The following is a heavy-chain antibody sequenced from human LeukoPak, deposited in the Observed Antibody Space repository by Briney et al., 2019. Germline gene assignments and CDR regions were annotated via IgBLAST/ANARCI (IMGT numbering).Heavy chain of an antibody. J-gene: IGHJ4*02. CDR3: ARDAASLWAVAGTDFDY. CDR2: INTNTGNP. CDR1: GYTFTSYA. D-gene: IGHD6-19*01. V-gene: IGHV7-4-1*02. Sequence: GASVKVSCKASGYTFTSYAMNWVRQAPGQGLEWMGWINTNTGNPTYAQGFTGRFVFSLDTSVSTAYLQISSLKAEDTAVYYCARDAASLWAVAGTDFDYWGQGTLVTVSS.